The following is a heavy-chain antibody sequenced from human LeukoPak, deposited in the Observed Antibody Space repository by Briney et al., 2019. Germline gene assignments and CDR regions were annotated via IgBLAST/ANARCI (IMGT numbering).Heavy chain of an antibody. CDR1: GGSISRGGYY. V-gene: IGHV4-31*03. J-gene: IGHJ2*01. CDR3: ARDRYTVVSWYFDL. Sequence: SQTLSLTCTVSGGSISRGGYYWSWIRQHPGKGLEWIGYIYYSGSTYYNPSLKSRVTISVDTSKNQFSLKLSSVTAADTAVYYCARDRYTVVSWYFDLWGRGTLVTVSS. D-gene: IGHD4-23*01. CDR2: IYYSGST.